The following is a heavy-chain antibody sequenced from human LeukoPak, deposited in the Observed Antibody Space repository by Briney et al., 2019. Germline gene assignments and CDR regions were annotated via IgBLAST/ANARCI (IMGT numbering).Heavy chain of an antibody. CDR2: ISAYNGNT. CDR1: GYTFTGYY. Sequence: ASVKVSCKASGYTFTGYYMHWVRQAPGQGLELMGWISAYNGNTNYAQKLQGRVTMTTDTSTSTAYMELRSLRSDDTAVYYCARDSPARGFFDYWGQGTLVTVSS. CDR3: ARDSPARGFFDY. V-gene: IGHV1-18*04. J-gene: IGHJ4*02. D-gene: IGHD6-6*01.